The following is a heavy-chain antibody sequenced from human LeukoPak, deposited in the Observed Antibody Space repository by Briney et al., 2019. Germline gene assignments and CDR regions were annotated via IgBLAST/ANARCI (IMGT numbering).Heavy chain of an antibody. Sequence: PSETLSLTCAVYGGSFSGYYWSWIRQPPGEGLEWIGEINHSGSTNYNPSLRSRVTISVDTSKNQFSLKLSSVTAADTAVYYCARGSGSSFHLFDYWGQGTLVTVSS. D-gene: IGHD2-15*01. CDR3: ARGSGSSFHLFDY. V-gene: IGHV4-34*01. CDR2: INHSGST. J-gene: IGHJ4*02. CDR1: GGSFSGYY.